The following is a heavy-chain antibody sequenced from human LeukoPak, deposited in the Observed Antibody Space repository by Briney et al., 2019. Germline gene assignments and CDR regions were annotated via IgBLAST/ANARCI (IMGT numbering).Heavy chain of an antibody. V-gene: IGHV4-59*01. CDR1: GGSISSYY. J-gene: IGHJ4*02. D-gene: IGHD3-3*01. Sequence: SETLSLTCTVSGGSISSYYWSWIRQPPGKGLEWIGYIYYSGSTNYNPSLKSRVTISVDTSENQFSLKLSSVTAADTAVYYCARRRGNFWSDYYAFDYWGLGTLVTISS. CDR2: IYYSGST. CDR3: ARRRGNFWSDYYAFDY.